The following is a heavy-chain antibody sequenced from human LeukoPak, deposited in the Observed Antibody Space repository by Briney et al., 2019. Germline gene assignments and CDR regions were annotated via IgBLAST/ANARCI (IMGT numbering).Heavy chain of an antibody. V-gene: IGHV1-69*02. CDR3: ARGPEPTADYYYGMDA. CDR1: GGTFSSYT. CDR2: IIPILGIA. J-gene: IGHJ6*02. Sequence: GASVKVSCKASGGTFSSYTISWVRQAPGQGLEWMGRIIPILGIANYAQKFQGRVTITADKSTSTAYMELSSLRSEDTAVYYCARGPEPTADYYYGMDAWGQGTTVTVSS.